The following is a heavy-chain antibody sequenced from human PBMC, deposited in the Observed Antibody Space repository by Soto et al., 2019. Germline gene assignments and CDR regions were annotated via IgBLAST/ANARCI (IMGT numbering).Heavy chain of an antibody. Sequence: QVQLVESGGGVVQPGRSLRLSCAASGFTFSSYGMHWVRQAPGKGLEWVAVIWYDGSNKYYADSVKGRFTISRDNSKNTLYLQMNSLRAEDMAVYYCAGVSGSPAAEGAFDIWGQGTMVTVSS. CDR3: AGVSGSPAAEGAFDI. D-gene: IGHD6-13*01. J-gene: IGHJ3*02. CDR1: GFTFSSYG. V-gene: IGHV3-33*01. CDR2: IWYDGSNK.